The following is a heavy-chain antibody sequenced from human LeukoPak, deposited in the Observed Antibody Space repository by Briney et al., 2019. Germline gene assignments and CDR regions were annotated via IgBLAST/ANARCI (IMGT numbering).Heavy chain of an antibody. J-gene: IGHJ3*02. CDR3: ASMYYDILTGYSDAFDI. V-gene: IGHV5-10-1*01. D-gene: IGHD3-9*01. Sequence: GESLKISCKGSGYSFTSYWISWVRQMPGKGLEWMGRIDPSDSYTNYSPSFQGHVTISADKSISTAYLQWSSLKASGTAMYYCASMYYDILTGYSDAFDIWGQGTMVTVSS. CDR2: IDPSDSYT. CDR1: GYSFTSYW.